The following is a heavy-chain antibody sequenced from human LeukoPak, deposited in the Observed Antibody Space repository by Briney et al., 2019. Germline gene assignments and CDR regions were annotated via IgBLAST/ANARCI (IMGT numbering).Heavy chain of an antibody. CDR1: GFTVSSYG. V-gene: IGHV3-48*04. J-gene: IGHJ4*02. Sequence: GGSLRLSCAASGFTVSSYGMNWIRQAPGKGLEWVSYVSSSSTTIYYADSVKGRFTISRDNAKNSLYLQMNSLRAEDTAVYYCAIWMGNNGDFTGPLDYWGQGTLVTVSS. CDR2: VSSSSTTI. CDR3: AIWMGNNGDFTGPLDY. D-gene: IGHD2-8*01.